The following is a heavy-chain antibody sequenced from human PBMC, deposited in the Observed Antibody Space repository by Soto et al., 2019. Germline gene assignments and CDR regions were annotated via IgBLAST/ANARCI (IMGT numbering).Heavy chain of an antibody. J-gene: IGHJ5*02. V-gene: IGHV4-59*11. D-gene: IGHD1-26*01. CDR2: TSYTWNT. CDR1: GGAFTSHC. CDR3: ARDRHAGFTHYFDP. Sequence: PXESLWPTGFVCGGAFTSHCWSGIPQFTGQGLQWIAYTSYTWNTNYNPSLQSRVTISLDTSKNQLSLKLTSMTAADTAVYYCARDRHAGFTHYFDPWGQRTLVTFSS.